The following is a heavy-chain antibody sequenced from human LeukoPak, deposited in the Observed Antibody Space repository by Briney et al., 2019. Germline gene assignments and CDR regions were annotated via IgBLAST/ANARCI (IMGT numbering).Heavy chain of an antibody. Sequence: SETLSLTCTVSGGSISSSSYYWGWIRQPPGKGLVWIGAIYSSGSPYYNPSLKSRVTISVDTSKNQFSLELSPVTAADTAVYYCARRWELLRNAFDLWGQGTLVTVSS. CDR1: GGSISSSSYY. CDR2: IYSSGSP. J-gene: IGHJ3*01. V-gene: IGHV4-39*01. D-gene: IGHD1-26*01. CDR3: ARRWELLRNAFDL.